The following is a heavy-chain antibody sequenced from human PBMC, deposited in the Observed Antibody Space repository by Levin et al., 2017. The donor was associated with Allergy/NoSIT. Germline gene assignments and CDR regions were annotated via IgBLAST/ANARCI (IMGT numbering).Heavy chain of an antibody. J-gene: IGHJ4*02. Sequence: GESLKISCKVSGYKITSDWIGWVRQMPGEGLELMGIIYPADSDTRYSPSFQGQITISADTSINTAYLQWHSLKASDTAIYYCARGLGLRVLVWPTGGYFDYWGQGTLVTVAS. D-gene: IGHD3-3*01. CDR1: GYKITSDW. V-gene: IGHV5-51*01. CDR2: IYPADSDT. CDR3: ARGLGLRVLVWPTGGYFDY.